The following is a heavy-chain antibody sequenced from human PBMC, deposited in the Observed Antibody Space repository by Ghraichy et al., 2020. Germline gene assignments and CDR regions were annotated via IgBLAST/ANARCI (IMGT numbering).Heavy chain of an antibody. V-gene: IGHV4/OR15-8*01. CDR2: INHSGSA. J-gene: IGHJ4*02. Sequence: SETLSLTCIVSGGSISNADWWSWVRQPPGKGLEWIGDINHSGSANYNPSLKSRVTISVDKSKNQFSLNLNSVTAADTAVYYCVGTFSGGSCYGYWGQGTLVTVSS. D-gene: IGHD2-15*01. CDR1: GGSISNADW. CDR3: VGTFSGGSCYGY.